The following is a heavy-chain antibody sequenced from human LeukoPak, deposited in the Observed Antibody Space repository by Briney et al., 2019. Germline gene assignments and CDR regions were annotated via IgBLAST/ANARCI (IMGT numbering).Heavy chain of an antibody. CDR2: IYYSGST. CDR1: GGSISSYY. J-gene: IGHJ4*02. V-gene: IGHV4-59*01. D-gene: IGHD4-17*01. Sequence: PSETLSLTCTVSGGSISSYYWSWIRQPPGKGLEWIGYIYYSGSTNYNPSLKSRVTISVDTSKNQFSLKLSSVTAADTAVYYCARGPYGYDYWGQGTLVTVSS. CDR3: ARGPYGYDY.